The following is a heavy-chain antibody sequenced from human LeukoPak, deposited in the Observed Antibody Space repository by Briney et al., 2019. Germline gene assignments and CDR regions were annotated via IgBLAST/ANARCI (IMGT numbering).Heavy chain of an antibody. CDR1: GFTFSSYS. Sequence: GGSLRLSCAASGFTFSSYSMNWVRQAPGKGLEWVSSISSTSIYRYYADSVKGRFSISRDNSKNTLYLQVNGLRTEDTAVYYCAKDRLLNCRGDCYIFDYWGQGTVVTVSS. D-gene: IGHD2-21*02. V-gene: IGHV3-21*04. J-gene: IGHJ4*02. CDR3: AKDRLLNCRGDCYIFDY. CDR2: ISSTSIYR.